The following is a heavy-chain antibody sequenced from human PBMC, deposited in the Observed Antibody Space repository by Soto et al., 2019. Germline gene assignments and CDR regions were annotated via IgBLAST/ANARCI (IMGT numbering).Heavy chain of an antibody. V-gene: IGHV1-18*01. CDR2: ISAYNGNT. CDR3: AIGKGLLTRGYYYYGMDV. Sequence: ASVKVSCKASGYTFTSYGISWVRQAPGQGLEWMGWISAYNGNTNYAQKLQGRFTMTTDTSKSTAYMELRSLRSDDTAVYYCAIGKGLLTRGYYYYGMDVWGQGTTVTVSS. J-gene: IGHJ6*02. D-gene: IGHD3-10*01. CDR1: GYTFTSYG.